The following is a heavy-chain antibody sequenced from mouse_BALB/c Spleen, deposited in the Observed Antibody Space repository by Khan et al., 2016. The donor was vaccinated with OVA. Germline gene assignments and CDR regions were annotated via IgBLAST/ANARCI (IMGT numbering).Heavy chain of an antibody. J-gene: IGHJ4*01. CDR2: INPSTGYT. D-gene: IGHD6-1*01. CDR1: GYTFTSYW. V-gene: IGHV1-7*01. CDR3: AASILFYYSMDY. Sequence: QIQLVQPGAELAKPGASVKMSCKASGYTFTSYWMHWVKQRPGQGLEWIGYINPSTGYTEYNQKFKDKATLTTDKSSSTAYMQLSSLTSEDSAVYYCAASILFYYSMDYWGQGTSVTVSS.